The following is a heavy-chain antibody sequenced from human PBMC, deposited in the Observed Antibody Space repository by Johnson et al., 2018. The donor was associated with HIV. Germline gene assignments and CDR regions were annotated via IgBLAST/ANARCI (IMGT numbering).Heavy chain of an antibody. J-gene: IGHJ3*02. V-gene: IGHV3-9*01. Sequence: VQLVESGGGLVQPGRSLRLSCAASGFTFDDYAMHWVRQAPGKGLEWVSGITWNSGSIGYADSVKGRFTISRYNSKNTLYLQMNSLRSDDTAVYYCARPRIEVLPAGAFDIWGPGTMVTVSS. CDR1: GFTFDDYA. D-gene: IGHD2-2*01. CDR2: ITWNSGSI. CDR3: ARPRIEVLPAGAFDI.